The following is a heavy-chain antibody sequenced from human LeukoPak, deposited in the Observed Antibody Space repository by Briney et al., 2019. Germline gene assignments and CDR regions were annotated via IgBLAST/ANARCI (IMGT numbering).Heavy chain of an antibody. Sequence: SVKVSCKDSGGTFISYAISWVRQAPGQGSEWMGGIIPILGIANYAQKFQGRVTITADKSTSTAYMELSSLRSEDTAVYYCARNCPHYFDYWGQGTLVTVSS. CDR1: GGTFISYA. J-gene: IGHJ4*02. CDR2: IIPILGIA. CDR3: ARNCPHYFDY. V-gene: IGHV1-69*04. D-gene: IGHD2-21*01.